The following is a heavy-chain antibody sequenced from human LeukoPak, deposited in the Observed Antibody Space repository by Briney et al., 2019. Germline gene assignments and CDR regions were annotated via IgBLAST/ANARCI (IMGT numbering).Heavy chain of an antibody. D-gene: IGHD5-18*01. CDR2: IYYSGST. J-gene: IGHJ6*02. CDR3: ARALHSYGYSYYYYGMDV. Sequence: SETLSLTCTVSGGSISSSSYYWGWIRQPPGKGLEWIGSIYYSGSTYYNPSLKGRVTISVDTSKNQFSLKLSSVTAADTAVYYCARALHSYGYSYYYYGMDVWGQGTTVTVSS. CDR1: GGSISSSSYY. V-gene: IGHV4-39*07.